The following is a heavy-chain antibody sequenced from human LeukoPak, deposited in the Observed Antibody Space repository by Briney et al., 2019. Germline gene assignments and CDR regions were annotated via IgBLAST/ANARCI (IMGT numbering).Heavy chain of an antibody. V-gene: IGHV3-48*03. CDR1: GFTFSSYE. J-gene: IGHJ4*02. CDR2: ISSSGSTI. D-gene: IGHD3-22*01. Sequence: GGSLRLSCAASGFTFSSYEMNWVRQAPGKGLEWVSYISSSGSTIYYADSVKGRFTISRDNAKNSLYLQMNSLRAEDTAVYYCARDTTNYDSSGLDYWGQGILVTVSS. CDR3: ARDTTNYDSSGLDY.